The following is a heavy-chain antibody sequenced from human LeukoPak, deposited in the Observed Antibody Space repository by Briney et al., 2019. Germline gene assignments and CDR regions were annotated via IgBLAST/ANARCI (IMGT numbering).Heavy chain of an antibody. D-gene: IGHD4-17*01. CDR2: IYTSGST. J-gene: IGHJ3*02. CDR1: GGSISIYY. V-gene: IGHV4-4*07. Sequence: PSETLSLTCTVSGGSISIYYWSWIRQPAGKGLEWIGRIYTSGSTNYNPSLESRVTISLDTSKNQFSLNLSSVTAADTAVYYCARASGDYLWRTFDIWGQGTMVTVSS. CDR3: ARASGDYLWRTFDI.